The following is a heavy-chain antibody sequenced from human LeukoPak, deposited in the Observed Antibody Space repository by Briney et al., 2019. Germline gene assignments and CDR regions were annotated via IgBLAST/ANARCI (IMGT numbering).Heavy chain of an antibody. CDR3: ARDHNYAFDN. CDR2: IGIDSGNT. D-gene: IGHD1-1*01. V-gene: IGHV3-48*01. J-gene: IGHJ4*02. CDR1: GFPFIEYS. Sequence: GGSLRLSCTASGFPFIEYSMNWVRQAPGKGLEWISYIGIDSGNTKYADSVRGRFTISTDKAKNSLYLQMNSLRAEDTAVYYCARDHNYAFDNWGQGTLVSVAS.